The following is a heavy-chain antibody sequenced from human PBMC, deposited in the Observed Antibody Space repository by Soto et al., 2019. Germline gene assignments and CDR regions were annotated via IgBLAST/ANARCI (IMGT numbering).Heavy chain of an antibody. CDR2: ISYDGSNK. CDR1: GFTFSSYG. D-gene: IGHD3-22*01. V-gene: IGHV3-30*18. CDR3: AKDLSGYSNYYYYMDV. Sequence: PGGSLRLSCAASGFTFSSYGMHWVRQAPGKGLEWVAVISYDGSNKYYADSVKGRFTISRDNSKNTLYLQMNSLRAEDTAVYYCAKDLSGYSNYYYYMDVWGKGTTVTVSS. J-gene: IGHJ6*03.